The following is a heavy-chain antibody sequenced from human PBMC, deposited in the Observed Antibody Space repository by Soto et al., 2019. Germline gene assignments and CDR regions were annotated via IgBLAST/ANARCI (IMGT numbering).Heavy chain of an antibody. V-gene: IGHV3-74*01. CDR3: VRDPDQYSYYGLDV. CDR2: INSDGTIT. Sequence: EVQLVESGGGFVQPGGSLRLSCVASGFAFSSHWMYWVRQAPGKGLVWVSRINSDGTITTYADSVKGRFTISRDNAKNTQYLQMNSLRVEDTALYYCVRDPDQYSYYGLDVWGQGTTVIVS. CDR1: GFAFSSHW. D-gene: IGHD2-15*01. J-gene: IGHJ6*02.